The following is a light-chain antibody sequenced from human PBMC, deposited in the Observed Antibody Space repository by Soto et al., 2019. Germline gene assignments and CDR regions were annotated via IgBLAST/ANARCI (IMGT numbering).Light chain of an antibody. CDR3: QQYTSYSPIP. CDR2: DAS. J-gene: IGKJ5*01. Sequence: DIQMTQSPSTLSASVGDRVTITCRASQSISSWLAWYQQKPGKAPKLLIYDASSLESGVPSRFSGSGSGTEFTLTISSLQPDDFATYYCQQYTSYSPIPFGQGTRLEIK. CDR1: QSISSW. V-gene: IGKV1-5*01.